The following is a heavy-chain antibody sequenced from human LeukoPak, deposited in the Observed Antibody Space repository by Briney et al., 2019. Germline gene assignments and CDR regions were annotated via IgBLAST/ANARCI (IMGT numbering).Heavy chain of an antibody. D-gene: IGHD3-10*01. J-gene: IGHJ4*02. CDR2: ISGGGSTT. Sequence: GGSLRLSCAASGFTFSFYVMNWVRQAPGKGLVWVSGISGGGSTTYYVDSVKGRFIISRDNSKNTLYLQMSSLRAEDTAVYYCAKKSDSGSWDYFDYWGQGTLVTVSS. CDR3: AKKSDSGSWDYFDY. CDR1: GFTFSFYV. V-gene: IGHV3-23*01.